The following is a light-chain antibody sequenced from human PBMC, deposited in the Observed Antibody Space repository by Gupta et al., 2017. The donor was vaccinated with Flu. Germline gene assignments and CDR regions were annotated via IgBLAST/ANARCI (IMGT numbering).Light chain of an antibody. CDR1: QSVSRSF. CDR2: HAS. CDR3: QHKDKAPRT. J-gene: IGKJ5*01. Sequence: EIVLTQSPGTLSLSPGERATLSCRASQSVSRSFLAWYQHKPAQAPRLLIYHASSRATGIPDRFSGSGSGTDFTLTISRVEPEDFAVYYCQHKDKAPRTFGQGTLLEIK. V-gene: IGKV3-20*01.